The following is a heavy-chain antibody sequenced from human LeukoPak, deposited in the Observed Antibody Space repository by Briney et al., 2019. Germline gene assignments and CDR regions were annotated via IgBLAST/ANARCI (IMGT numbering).Heavy chain of an antibody. D-gene: IGHD1-14*01. V-gene: IGHV1-3*01. Sequence: GASVKVSCKASGYTFTSYAMHWVRQAPGQRLEWMGWINAGNGNTKYSQKFQGRVTITRDTSASTAYMELSSLRSEDTAVYYCARDGPGFDAFDIWGQGTMVTVSS. CDR1: GYTFTSYA. J-gene: IGHJ3*02. CDR3: ARDGPGFDAFDI. CDR2: INAGNGNT.